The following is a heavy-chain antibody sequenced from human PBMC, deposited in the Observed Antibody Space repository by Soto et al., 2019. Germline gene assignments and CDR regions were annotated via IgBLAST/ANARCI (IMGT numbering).Heavy chain of an antibody. CDR3: ARDGDGYNN. V-gene: IGHV4-61*01. J-gene: IGHJ4*02. D-gene: IGHD5-12*01. Sequence: QVQLQESVPGLVKPSETLSLTCSVSGGSVTSGSYYWSWIRQPPGKGLEWIGYIYSSGGTSYNPSHKSRVTISVDTSKNQCSLKLTSVTAADTAVYYWARDGDGYNNWGQGTLVTVSS. CDR2: IYSSGGT. CDR1: GGSVTSGSYY.